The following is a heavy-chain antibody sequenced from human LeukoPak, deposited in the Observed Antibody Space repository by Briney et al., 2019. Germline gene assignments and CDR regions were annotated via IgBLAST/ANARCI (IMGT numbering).Heavy chain of an antibody. Sequence: SVKVSCKASGYTFTSYGISWVRQAPGQGLEWMGGIIVIFGTANYAQKFQGRVTIIADESTSTVYMELSSLRSEDTAVYYCAREVRYYDSSGYYYYYYYYMDVWGKGTTVTVSS. CDR1: GYTFTSYG. J-gene: IGHJ6*03. CDR3: AREVRYYDSSGYYYYYYYYMDV. D-gene: IGHD3-22*01. CDR2: IIVIFGTA. V-gene: IGHV1-69*13.